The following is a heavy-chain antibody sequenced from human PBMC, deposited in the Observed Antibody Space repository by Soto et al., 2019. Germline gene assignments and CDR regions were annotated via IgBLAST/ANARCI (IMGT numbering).Heavy chain of an antibody. Sequence: GGSLRLSCAAAGFTLGSYWMHWVRQAPGKGLVWVSRIDAYGSSTFYADSGKGRFTISRDNAKKTLYLQMNSLRAEDTAVYYCARVTSSWGLVSYFDYWGQGTLVTVSS. CDR1: GFTLGSYW. J-gene: IGHJ4*02. CDR3: ARVTSSWGLVSYFDY. CDR2: IDAYGSST. D-gene: IGHD6-13*01. V-gene: IGHV3-74*01.